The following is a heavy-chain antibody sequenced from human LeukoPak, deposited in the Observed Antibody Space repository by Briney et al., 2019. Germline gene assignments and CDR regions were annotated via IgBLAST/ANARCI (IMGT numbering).Heavy chain of an antibody. CDR2: IYYSGST. Sequence: SETLSLTCTVSGGSISSSSYYWGWIRQPPGKGLERIGSIYYSGSTYYNPSLKSRVTISVDTSKNQFSLKLSSVTAADTAVYYCARHDRDLPAAMYYYYGLDVWGQGTTVTVSS. V-gene: IGHV4-39*01. D-gene: IGHD2-2*01. CDR1: GGSISSSSYY. J-gene: IGHJ6*02. CDR3: ARHDRDLPAAMYYYYGLDV.